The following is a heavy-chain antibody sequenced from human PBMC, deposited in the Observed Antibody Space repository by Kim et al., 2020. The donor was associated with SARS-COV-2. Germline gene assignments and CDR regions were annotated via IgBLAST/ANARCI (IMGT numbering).Heavy chain of an antibody. D-gene: IGHD7-27*01. CDR1: GFTFSSYG. CDR2: ISYDGSNK. V-gene: IGHV3-30*18. Sequence: GGSLRLSCAASGFTFSSYGMHWVRQAPGKGLEWVAVISYDGSNKYYADSVKGRFTISRDNSKNTLYLQMNSLRAEDMAVYYCAKDLETGESPDAFDIWGQGTMVTVSS. CDR3: AKDLETGESPDAFDI. J-gene: IGHJ3*02.